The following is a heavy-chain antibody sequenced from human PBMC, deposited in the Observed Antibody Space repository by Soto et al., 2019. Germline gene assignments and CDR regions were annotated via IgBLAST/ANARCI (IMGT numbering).Heavy chain of an antibody. CDR1: GYSFTNYW. Sequence: PGESLKISCQGSGYSFTNYWIGWVRQMPGKGLEWMGIINPGDSDTRYSPSFQGQVTISADKSISTAYLQWSSLKASDTAMYYCAGYSYYYYYGMDVWGQGTTVTVSS. CDR3: AGYSYYYYYGMDV. D-gene: IGHD5-18*01. V-gene: IGHV5-51*01. CDR2: INPGDSDT. J-gene: IGHJ6*02.